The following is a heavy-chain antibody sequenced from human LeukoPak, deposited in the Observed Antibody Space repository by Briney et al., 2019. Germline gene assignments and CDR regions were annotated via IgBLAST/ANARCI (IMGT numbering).Heavy chain of an antibody. CDR1: GGSISSGDYY. Sequence: SQTLSLTCTVSGGSISSGDYYWSWIRQPPGKGLEWIAYMYYSGSTYYNPSLKSRVTMSADTSKDQLSLRLSSVTAADTAVYYCARPYYYDSRIDPWGQGILVTVSS. CDR2: MYYSGST. V-gene: IGHV4-30-4*01. J-gene: IGHJ5*02. CDR3: ARPYYYDSRIDP. D-gene: IGHD3-22*01.